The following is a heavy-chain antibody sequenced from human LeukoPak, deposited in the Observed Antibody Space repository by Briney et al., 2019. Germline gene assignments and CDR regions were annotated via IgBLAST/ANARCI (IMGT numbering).Heavy chain of an antibody. CDR1: GGTFIIYA. CDR2: VIPIFGTA. V-gene: IGHV1-69*13. J-gene: IGHJ4*02. D-gene: IGHD3-9*01. CDR3: AREARYYDSLTGYYLFYFDY. Sequence: SVKVSCKASGGTFIIYAISWVRQAPGQGLEWMGGVIPIFGTANYAQKFQGRVTITADESTSTAYMELSSLRSEDTAVYYCAREARYYDSLTGYYLFYFDYWGQGTLVTVSS.